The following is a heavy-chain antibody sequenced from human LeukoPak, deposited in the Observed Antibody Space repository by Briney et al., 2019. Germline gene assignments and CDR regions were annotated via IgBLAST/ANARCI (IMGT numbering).Heavy chain of an antibody. Sequence: GGSLRLSCAASGFTFSSYGMNWVRQAPGKGLEWVSSISSSSSYIYYADSVKGRFTISRDNAKNSLYLQMNSLRAEDTAVYYCARDLRFGELLLDYWGQGTLVTVSS. D-gene: IGHD3-10*01. J-gene: IGHJ4*02. CDR2: ISSSSSYI. V-gene: IGHV3-21*04. CDR3: ARDLRFGELLLDY. CDR1: GFTFSSYG.